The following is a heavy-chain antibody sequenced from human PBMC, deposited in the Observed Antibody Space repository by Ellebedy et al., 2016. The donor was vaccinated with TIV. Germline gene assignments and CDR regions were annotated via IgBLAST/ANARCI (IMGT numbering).Heavy chain of an antibody. CDR2: IIPIFGTA. CDR3: ASIYSGYDFFDY. J-gene: IGHJ4*02. D-gene: IGHD5-12*01. Sequence: SVQVSCXASGGTFSSYAISWVRQAPGQGLEWMGGIIPIFGTANYAQKFQGRVTITADESTSTAYMELSSLRSEDTAVYYCASIYSGYDFFDYWGQGTLVTVSS. V-gene: IGHV1-69*13. CDR1: GGTFSSYA.